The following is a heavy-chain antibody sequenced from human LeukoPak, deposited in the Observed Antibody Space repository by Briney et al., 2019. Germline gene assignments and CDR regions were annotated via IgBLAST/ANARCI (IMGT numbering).Heavy chain of an antibody. CDR1: GFTFSRYW. Sequence: KPGGSLRLXCAASGFTFSRYWMTWARQAPGKGLEWVAHMKQDGSEKYYVDSVKGRFTISRDNDKTSLYLQMSSLRAEDTAVYYCARDLTGEGVGAFDIWGQGTMVTVSS. J-gene: IGHJ3*02. D-gene: IGHD7-27*01. CDR2: MKQDGSEK. CDR3: ARDLTGEGVGAFDI. V-gene: IGHV3-7*01.